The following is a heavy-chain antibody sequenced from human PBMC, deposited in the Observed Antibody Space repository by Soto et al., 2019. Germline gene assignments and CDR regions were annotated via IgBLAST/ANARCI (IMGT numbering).Heavy chain of an antibody. CDR2: ISGSAGT. Sequence: PGGSLKLGCTASGFTLRTYAMTWFRQAPGKGLEWVSAISGSAGTFYATSVKGRFTISRDNSRSTVYLQMHSLRAEDSAIYYCAKEKDYDFNWGSDRFTSHYWGRGTLVTVSS. CDR3: AKEKDYDFNWGSDRFTSHY. CDR1: GFTLRTYA. V-gene: IGHV3-23*01. J-gene: IGHJ4*02. D-gene: IGHD3-16*02.